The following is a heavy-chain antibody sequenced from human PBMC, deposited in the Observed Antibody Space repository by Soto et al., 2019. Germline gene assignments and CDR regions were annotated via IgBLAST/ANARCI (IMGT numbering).Heavy chain of an antibody. CDR1: GFTFSSYG. D-gene: IGHD3-22*01. CDR2: MWSEGGNK. V-gene: IGHV3-33*01. J-gene: IGHJ4*02. CDR3: ATGGSGYFTY. Sequence: HPGGSLRLSCAASGFTFSSYGMHWVRQAPGKGLEWVAVMWSEGGNKHYADSVKGRFAISRDNSKNTLYLQMNSLRAEDTAVYYCATGGSGYFTYWGQGTLVTVSS.